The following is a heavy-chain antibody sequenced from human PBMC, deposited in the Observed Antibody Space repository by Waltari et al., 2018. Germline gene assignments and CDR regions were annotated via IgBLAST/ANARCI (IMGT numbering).Heavy chain of an antibody. CDR2: INTKRGNP. CDR1: GYMFSNNA. V-gene: IGHV7-4-1*02. J-gene: IGHJ4*02. CDR3: ARDGRDRSGWYGYFLDY. D-gene: IGHD6-19*01. Sequence: QVQLVQSGSELAKPGASVKVSCKASGYMFSNNAINWVRQAPGQGLEWMGWINTKRGNPTEAQGVRGRFMLSLDTSVNTAYLQISSLRPEDTAVYYCARDGRDRSGWYGYFLDYWGQGNLVTVSS.